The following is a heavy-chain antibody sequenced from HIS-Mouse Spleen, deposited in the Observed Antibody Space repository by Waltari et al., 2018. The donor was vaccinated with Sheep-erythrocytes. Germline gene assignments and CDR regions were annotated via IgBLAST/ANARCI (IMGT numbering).Heavy chain of an antibody. Sequence: EVQLVESGGGLVKPGGSLRLSCAASGFTFRSDSMNWVRQAQGKGREWVSYISSSRSYIYYADSVKGRFTISRDNAKNSLYLQMNSLRAEDTAVYYCARVASGATFDYWGQGTLVTVSS. V-gene: IGHV3-21*01. CDR3: ARVASGATFDY. J-gene: IGHJ4*02. D-gene: IGHD1-26*01. CDR1: GFTFRSDS. CDR2: ISSSRSYI.